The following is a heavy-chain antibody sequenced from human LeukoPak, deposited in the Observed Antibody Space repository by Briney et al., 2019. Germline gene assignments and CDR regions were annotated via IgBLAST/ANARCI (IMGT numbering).Heavy chain of an antibody. V-gene: IGHV1-18*03. CDR3: ARGYDILTGYPGAFDI. J-gene: IGHJ3*02. D-gene: IGHD3-9*01. Sequence: ASVKVSCKASGYTFTGHDMHWVRQAPGQVLEWMGWISAYNGNTNYAQKLQGRVTMTNDTSTSTAYMELRSLRSDDMVVFKRARGYDILTGYPGAFDIWGQGTMVTVSS. CDR2: ISAYNGNT. CDR1: GYTFTGHD.